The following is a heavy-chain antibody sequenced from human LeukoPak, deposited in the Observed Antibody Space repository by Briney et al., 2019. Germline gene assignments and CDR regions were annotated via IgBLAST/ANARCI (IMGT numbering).Heavy chain of an antibody. V-gene: IGHV1-24*01. D-gene: IGHD6-6*01. CDR1: GYTLTELS. J-gene: IGHJ4*02. CDR3: ATGAARWVKYFDY. CDR2: FDPEDGET. Sequence: ASVKVSCKVSGYTLTELSMHWVRQAPGKGLEWMGGFDPEDGETIYAQKFQGRVTMTEDTSTDTAYMELSSLRSEDTAMYYCATGAARWVKYFDYWGQGTLVTVSS.